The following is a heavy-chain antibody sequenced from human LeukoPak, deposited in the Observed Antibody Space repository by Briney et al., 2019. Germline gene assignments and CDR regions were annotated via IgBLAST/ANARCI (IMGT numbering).Heavy chain of an antibody. CDR2: ITGGGRM. CDR3: ARDPNGDYIGAFDF. J-gene: IGHJ3*01. Sequence: PGGSLRLSCAASGFTFNNYAVMWVRQAQGQGLEWVSAITGGGRMYYADSVKGRFTISRDNSKNTLYLQMNRLRAEDTARYFCARDPNGDYIGAFDFLGQGTVVTVSS. D-gene: IGHD4-17*01. CDR1: GFTFNNYA. V-gene: IGHV3-23*01.